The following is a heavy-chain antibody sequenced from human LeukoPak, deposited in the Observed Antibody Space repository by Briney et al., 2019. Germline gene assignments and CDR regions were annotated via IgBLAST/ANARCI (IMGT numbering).Heavy chain of an antibody. J-gene: IGHJ4*02. CDR1: GFTFNSYT. V-gene: IGHV3-23*01. CDR2: ISGSGGRT. D-gene: IGHD2-21*02. Sequence: PGGSLRLSCEASGFTFNSYTMSWVRQAPGKGLERVSGISGSGGRTYYADSVKGRFTISRDNSKNTLYLQMNSLRAEDTAVYYCAKDRGMFVAVTALDYSGQGSLVSVSS. CDR3: AKDRGMFVAVTALDY.